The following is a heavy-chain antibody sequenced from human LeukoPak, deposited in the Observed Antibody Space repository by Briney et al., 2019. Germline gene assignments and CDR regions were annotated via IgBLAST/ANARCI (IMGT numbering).Heavy chain of an antibody. D-gene: IGHD2-2*01. V-gene: IGHV3-23*01. J-gene: IGHJ4*02. Sequence: GGSLRLSCAASGFTLSNFAMGWVRQAPGKGLQWVSLISANGGDTYYADSVKGRFTISTDNSKNTLYLQMNSLRAEDTAVYYCAKDVPTAYFDYWGQGTLVTVSS. CDR1: GFTLSNFA. CDR2: ISANGGDT. CDR3: AKDVPTAYFDY.